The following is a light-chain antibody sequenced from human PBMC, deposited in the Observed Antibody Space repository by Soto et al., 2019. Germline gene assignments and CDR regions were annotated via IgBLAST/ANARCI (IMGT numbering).Light chain of an antibody. J-gene: IGKJ1*01. CDR2: DAS. Sequence: DIQMTQSPYSLSAAVGDRVTIACRASQNINTYLNWYQQKPGKAPDLLIYDASRLAGGVPSRFSGSESGTEFTLTISSLQPDDSATYYCQQYDVYSPWMFGQGTKVDIK. CDR3: QQYDVYSPWM. V-gene: IGKV1-5*01. CDR1: QNINTY.